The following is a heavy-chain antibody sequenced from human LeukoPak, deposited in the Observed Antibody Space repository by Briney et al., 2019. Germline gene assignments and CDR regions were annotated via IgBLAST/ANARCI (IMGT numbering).Heavy chain of an antibody. Sequence: PGGSLRLSCAASGFTFTNHWMHWVRQAPGKGLVWVSRINADGSGTAYADSVKGRFTISRDNSENTVHLQMNSLIAEDTALYHCARQMMESPHYYYMDIWGKGTSVTVSS. V-gene: IGHV3-74*01. CDR2: INADGSGT. D-gene: IGHD3-16*01. CDR3: ARQMMESPHYYYMDI. CDR1: GFTFTNHW. J-gene: IGHJ6*03.